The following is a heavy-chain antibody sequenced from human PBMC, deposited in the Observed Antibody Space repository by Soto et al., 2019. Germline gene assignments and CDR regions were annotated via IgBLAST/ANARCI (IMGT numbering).Heavy chain of an antibody. Sequence: ELQLVESGGGIIQPGGSLRLSCAASGFTFSRYWMHWVRQAPGKGLVWVSRINTDGRDTTYADSVKGRFTISRDNAKNTLYRQMTSLRAEDTAVYYCARDSFDGRVYYGMDVWGQGTTVTVSS. J-gene: IGHJ6*02. CDR1: GFTFSRYW. CDR3: ARDSFDGRVYYGMDV. D-gene: IGHD3-9*01. CDR2: INTDGRDT. V-gene: IGHV3-74*01.